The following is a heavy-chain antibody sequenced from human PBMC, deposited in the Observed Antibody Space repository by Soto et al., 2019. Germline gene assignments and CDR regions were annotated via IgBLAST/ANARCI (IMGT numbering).Heavy chain of an antibody. V-gene: IGHV3-30*19. Sequence: GGSLRLSCAASGFTFNSNAMHWVRQAPGKGLEWVALISYDGSDKDYADSVKGRFTISRDNSRNTLFLQMNSLRAEDTAVYYCARDYYKYYDSSGYYRSPAYWGQGTLVTVS. J-gene: IGHJ4*02. D-gene: IGHD3-22*01. CDR2: ISYDGSDK. CDR1: GFTFNSNA. CDR3: ARDYYKYYDSSGYYRSPAY.